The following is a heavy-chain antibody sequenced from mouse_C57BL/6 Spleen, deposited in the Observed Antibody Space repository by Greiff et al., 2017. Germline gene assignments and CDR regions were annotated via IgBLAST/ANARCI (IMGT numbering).Heavy chain of an antibody. CDR3: ARVIYDGYYFDY. CDR2: ISYDGSN. CDR1: GYSITSGYY. Sequence: EVQLQESGPGLVKPSQSLSLTCSVTGYSITSGYYWNWIRQFPGNKLEWMGYISYDGSNNYNPSLKNRISITRDTSKNQFFLKLNSVTTEDTATYYRARVIYDGYYFDYWGQGTTLTVSS. J-gene: IGHJ2*01. D-gene: IGHD2-3*01. V-gene: IGHV3-6*01.